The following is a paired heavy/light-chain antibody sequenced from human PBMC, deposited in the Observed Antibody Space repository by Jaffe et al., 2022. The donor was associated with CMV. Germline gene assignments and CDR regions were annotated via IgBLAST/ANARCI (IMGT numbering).Heavy chain of an antibody. D-gene: IGHD3-10*01. CDR2: IYPDDSDT. CDR1: GYDFTNSW. J-gene: IGHJ1*01. CDR3: ATLHSSGWMVRGVKTAEYFHH. Sequence: EVQLVQSEAEVKKPGESLKISCEGSGYDFTNSWIGWVRQLPGKGLEWMGIIYPDDSDTRYSPSFQGQVTISADKSINTAYLQWSSLKASDTAMYYCATLHSSGWMVRGVKTAEYFHHWGQGTLVTVSS. V-gene: IGHV5-51*01.
Light chain of an antibody. CDR2: KAS. CDR1: QSFSGW. Sequence: DIQMTQSPPTLSASVGDRVTITCRASQSFSGWLAWYQQKPGKAPKLLIYKASTLESGVPSRFSGSGSGTEFTLTISSLQPDDFATYYCQQYSVYPWTFGQGTKLEIK. V-gene: IGKV1-5*03. J-gene: IGKJ2*02. CDR3: QQYSVYPWT.